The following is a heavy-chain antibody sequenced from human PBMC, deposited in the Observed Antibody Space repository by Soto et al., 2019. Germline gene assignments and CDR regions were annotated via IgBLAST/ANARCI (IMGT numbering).Heavy chain of an antibody. D-gene: IGHD2-15*01. CDR1: GGSISSGGYY. Sequence: PSETLSLTCTVSGGSISSGGYYWSWIRQHPGKGLEWIGYIYYSGSTYYNPSPKSRVTISVDTSKNKFSLKLSSVTAADTAVYYCARDRECSGCTCYNYFDYCGQGTLVTVYS. J-gene: IGHJ4*02. CDR2: IYYSGST. V-gene: IGHV4-31*03. CDR3: ARDRECSGCTCYNYFDY.